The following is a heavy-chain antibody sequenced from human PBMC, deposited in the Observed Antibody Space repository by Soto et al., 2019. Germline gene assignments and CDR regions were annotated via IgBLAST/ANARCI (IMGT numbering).Heavy chain of an antibody. CDR1: GGSISSYY. Sequence: QVQLQESGPGLVKPSETLSLTCTVSGGSISSYYWNWIRQSPGKGLEWVVYMYYGRSTNYNPSLKSRVTISGDTSTNQFSLKLSSVTAADTAVYYCARSTGYGDSYFDYWGQGILVTVSS. CDR2: MYYGRST. J-gene: IGHJ4*02. CDR3: ARSTGYGDSYFDY. D-gene: IGHD4-17*01. V-gene: IGHV4-59*01.